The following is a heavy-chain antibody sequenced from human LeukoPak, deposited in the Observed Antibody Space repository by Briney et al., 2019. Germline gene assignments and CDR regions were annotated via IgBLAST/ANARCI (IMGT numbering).Heavy chain of an antibody. CDR3: ARAQLLRLENFLDY. CDR1: GFTFSNYE. Sequence: GGSLRLSCAASGFTFSNYEMNWVCQAPGKGLEWVSYISSSGSDIYYADSVKGRFTISSDNAKNSLYLQMNSLRVKDTAVYYCARAQLLRLENFLDYWGQGTLVTVSS. D-gene: IGHD1-26*01. CDR2: ISSSGSDI. V-gene: IGHV3-48*03. J-gene: IGHJ4*02.